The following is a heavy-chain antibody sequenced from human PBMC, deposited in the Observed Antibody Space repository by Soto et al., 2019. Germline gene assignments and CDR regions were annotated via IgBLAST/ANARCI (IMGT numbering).Heavy chain of an antibody. CDR3: AHYYEGSSYHRGEYNWFDP. J-gene: IGHJ5*02. D-gene: IGHD3-22*01. CDR1: GFSLSTSGVG. V-gene: IGHV2-5*02. Sequence: QITLKESGPTLVKPTQTLTLTCTFSGFSLSTSGVGVGWIRQPPGKALEWLALIYWDDDKRYSPSLKSRLTITKDTSKNQVVLTMTNMDPVDTATYYCAHYYEGSSYHRGEYNWFDPWGQGTLVTVSS. CDR2: IYWDDDK.